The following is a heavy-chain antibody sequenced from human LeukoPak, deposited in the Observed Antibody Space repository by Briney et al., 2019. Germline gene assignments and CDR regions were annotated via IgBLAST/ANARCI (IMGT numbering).Heavy chain of an antibody. CDR1: GFTLSGFG. CDR3: ARDPARNSRSWSDY. Sequence: GGSLRLSCAVSGFTLSGFGMNWVRRAPGTGLEWVSYISSTGNAIDYADSVKGRFTISRDNAKNALYLLMDSLRAEDTAMYYCARDPARNSRSWSDYWGQGTLVIVSS. V-gene: IGHV3-48*01. CDR2: ISSTGNAI. D-gene: IGHD6-13*01. J-gene: IGHJ4*02.